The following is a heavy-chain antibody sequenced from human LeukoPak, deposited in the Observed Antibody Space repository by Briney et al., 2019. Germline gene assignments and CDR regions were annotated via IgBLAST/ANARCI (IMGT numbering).Heavy chain of an antibody. Sequence: SETLSLTCTVSGGSISSGGYYWSWIRQPPGKGLEWIGYIYYSGSTSYNPSLKSRVSISLDTAKNQFSLKLSSVSAADTAVYYCARRTIGYYFDYWGQGTLVTVSS. CDR1: GGSISSGGYY. CDR2: IYYSGST. V-gene: IGHV4-61*08. CDR3: ARRTIGYYFDY. D-gene: IGHD2/OR15-2a*01. J-gene: IGHJ4*02.